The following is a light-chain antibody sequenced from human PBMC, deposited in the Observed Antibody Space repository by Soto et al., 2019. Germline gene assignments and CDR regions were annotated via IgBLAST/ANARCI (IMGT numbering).Light chain of an antibody. Sequence: DVGITQSPLSVPVTLVHAASISCWSGQGVVYSDGNTYLNWFHQRPGQSPRRLIYKVSNRDSGVPDRFSGSGSGTDFTLKISRVEAEDVGVYYCMQGTHWPPTFGQGTRLET. CDR3: MQGTHWPPT. CDR2: KVS. V-gene: IGKV2-30*01. J-gene: IGKJ5*01. CDR1: QGVVYSDGNTY.